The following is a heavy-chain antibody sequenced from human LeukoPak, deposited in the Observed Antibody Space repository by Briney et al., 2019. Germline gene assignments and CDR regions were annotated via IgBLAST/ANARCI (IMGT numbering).Heavy chain of an antibody. J-gene: IGHJ4*02. CDR3: ARGPSNSSGRYEYFDY. CDR2: ISAYNGDT. V-gene: IGHV1-18*01. CDR1: GYTFTHHS. D-gene: IGHD6-19*01. Sequence: GASVKVSCKASGYTFTHHSISWVRQAPGQGLEWMGWISAYNGDTNYAQKFRGRVTMTTDTSTTTGYMELRSLRSDDTAVYYCARGPSNSSGRYEYFDYWGQGTLVTVSS.